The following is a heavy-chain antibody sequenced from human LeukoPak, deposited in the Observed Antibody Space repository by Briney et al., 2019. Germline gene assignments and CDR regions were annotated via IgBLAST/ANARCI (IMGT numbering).Heavy chain of an antibody. CDR3: ARETRGYSYGGYYYYMDV. CDR1: GYTFTSYY. Sequence: ASVKVSCKASGYTFTSYYMHWVRQAPGQGLEWMGIINPSGGSTSYAQKFQGRVTMTRDMSTSTVYMELSSLRSEDTAVYYCARETRGYSYGGYYYYMDVWGKGTTVTISS. V-gene: IGHV1-46*01. J-gene: IGHJ6*03. CDR2: INPSGGST. D-gene: IGHD5-18*01.